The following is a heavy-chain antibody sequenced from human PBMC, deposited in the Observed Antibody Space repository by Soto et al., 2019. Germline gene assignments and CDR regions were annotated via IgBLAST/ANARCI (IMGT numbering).Heavy chain of an antibody. J-gene: IGHJ4*02. V-gene: IGHV4-39*01. CDR2: VYYRGRS. D-gene: IGHD2-8*01. CDR3: VSQRTSVLTQAYFDY. CDR1: GVSVSNSNYY. Sequence: SDTLSLACTVPGVSVSNSNYYWGWIRQSPGKGLEWIGSVYYRGRSYSKSSVKSRVTISVDTSKNQFSLNLNSVTASDTAVYYCVSQRTSVLTQAYFDYWGPGALVTVSS.